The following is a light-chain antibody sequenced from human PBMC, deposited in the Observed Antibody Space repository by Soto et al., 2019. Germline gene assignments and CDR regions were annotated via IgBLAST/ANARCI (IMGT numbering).Light chain of an antibody. V-gene: IGKV1-39*01. J-gene: IGKJ4*01. CDR1: QSISRY. CDR2: SAS. CDR3: QQSHTNPLT. Sequence: DIQMTHSPSSLSASVGDSVTISFRASQSISRYLNWYQQKPGKAPKLLIFSASGLQSGVPSRFSGGGYGTEFTLTISSLQLEDFATYYCQQSHTNPLTFGGGTKVDIK.